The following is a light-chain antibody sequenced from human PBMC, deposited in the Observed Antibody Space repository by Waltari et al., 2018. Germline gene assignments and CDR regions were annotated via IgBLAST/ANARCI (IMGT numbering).Light chain of an antibody. Sequence: DIVMTQSPDSLAVSLGERATINCKSSTNVLYSSNNRNYLAWYQQRPGQPPKLLIYWASTRESGVPDRFSGSGSGTDFTLTISSLQAEDVAVYYCQQYYSSPWAFGQGTKVEI. CDR3: QQYYSSPWA. V-gene: IGKV4-1*01. J-gene: IGKJ1*01. CDR1: TNVLYSSNNRNY. CDR2: WAS.